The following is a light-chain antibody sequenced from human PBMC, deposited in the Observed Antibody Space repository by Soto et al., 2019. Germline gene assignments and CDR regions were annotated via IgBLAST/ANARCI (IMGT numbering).Light chain of an antibody. CDR3: QQYHNWPLYT. Sequence: EIVMTQSPATLSVSPGERVTLSCRASQSISGNLAWYQQKPGQAPRLLISGASTRATGIPARFSGSGSGTEFTLTIRSLQSEDFAVYYCQQYHNWPLYTFGQGTRLEIK. V-gene: IGKV3-15*01. J-gene: IGKJ2*01. CDR1: QSISGN. CDR2: GAS.